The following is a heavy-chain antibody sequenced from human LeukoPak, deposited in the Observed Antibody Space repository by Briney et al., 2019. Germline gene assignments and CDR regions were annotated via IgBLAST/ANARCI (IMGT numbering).Heavy chain of an antibody. V-gene: IGHV3-33*01. Sequence: GGSLRLSCAASGFTFSSYGMHWVRQAPGKGLEWVAVIWYDGSNKYYADSVKGRFTISRGNSKNTLYLQMNSLRAEDTAVYYCARKYGSGSYYSPYYYYGMDVWGKGTTVTVSS. CDR1: GFTFSSYG. CDR2: IWYDGSNK. J-gene: IGHJ6*04. D-gene: IGHD3-10*01. CDR3: ARKYGSGSYYSPYYYYGMDV.